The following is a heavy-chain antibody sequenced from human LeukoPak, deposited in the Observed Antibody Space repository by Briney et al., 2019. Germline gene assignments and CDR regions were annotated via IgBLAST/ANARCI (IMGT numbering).Heavy chain of an antibody. CDR2: INHSGST. CDR3: ASPFIAAAGLFDP. D-gene: IGHD6-13*01. Sequence: SETLSLTCAVYGGSFSGYYWSWIRQPPGKGLEWIGEINHSGSTNYNPSLKSRVTISVDTSKDQFSLKLSSVTAADTAVYYCASPFIAAAGLFDPWGQGTLVTVSS. CDR1: GGSFSGYY. V-gene: IGHV4-34*01. J-gene: IGHJ5*02.